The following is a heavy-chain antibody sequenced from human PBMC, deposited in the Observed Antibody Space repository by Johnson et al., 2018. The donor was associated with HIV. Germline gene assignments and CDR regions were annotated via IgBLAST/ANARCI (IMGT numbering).Heavy chain of an antibody. CDR3: ARDRGYYDSSGGDAFDI. V-gene: IGHV3-30*03. CDR2: ISYDGSNK. J-gene: IGHJ3*02. Sequence: QVLLVESGGGVVRPGGSLRLSCAASGFTFDDYGMSWVRQAPGKGLEWVAVISYDGSNKYYADSVKGRFTISRDNSKNTLYLQMNSLRAEDTAVYYCARDRGYYDSSGGDAFDIWGQGTMVTVSS. D-gene: IGHD3-22*01. CDR1: GFTFDDYG.